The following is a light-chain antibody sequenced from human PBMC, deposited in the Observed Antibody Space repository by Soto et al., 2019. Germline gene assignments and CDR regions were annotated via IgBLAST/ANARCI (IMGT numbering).Light chain of an antibody. CDR1: QGISSY. J-gene: IGKJ5*01. Sequence: DIQITQSPCSVSASVVDRVTITCRASQGISSYLNWYQQKPGRAPKLLIYDASNLEAGVPSRFRGSGSGTDFTFTISRLQPEDIATYYCQQYENLPTCGQGTRLEIK. V-gene: IGKV1-33*01. CDR2: DAS. CDR3: QQYENLPT.